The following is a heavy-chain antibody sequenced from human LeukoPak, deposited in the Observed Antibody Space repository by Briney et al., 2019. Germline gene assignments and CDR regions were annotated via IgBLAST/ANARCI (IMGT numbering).Heavy chain of an antibody. V-gene: IGHV3-23*01. D-gene: IGHD2-15*01. CDR2: ISGSGGST. CDR1: GFTFSSYA. J-gene: IGHJ3*01. Sequence: PGGSLRLSCAASGFTFSSYAMSWVRQAPGKGLEWVSAISGSGGSTYYADSVKGRFTISRDNSKNTLYLQMNSLRAEDTAVYFCAKDRSDLAATSAFDVWGQGTMVTASS. CDR3: AKDRSDLAATSAFDV.